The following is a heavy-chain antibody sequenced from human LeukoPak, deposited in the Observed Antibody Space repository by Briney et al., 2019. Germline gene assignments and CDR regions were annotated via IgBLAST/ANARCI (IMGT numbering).Heavy chain of an antibody. CDR2: ISGSGGST. J-gene: IGHJ4*02. V-gene: IGHV3-23*01. CDR1: GFTFSSYA. D-gene: IGHD4-17*01. CDR3: AKDSTTTVTFYSRGNQIDY. Sequence: PGGSLRLSCAASGFTFSSYAMSWVRQAPGKGLEWVSAISGSGGSTYYADSVKGRFTISRDNSKNTLYLQMNSLRAEDTALYYCAKDSTTTVTFYSRGNQIDYWGQGTLVTVSS.